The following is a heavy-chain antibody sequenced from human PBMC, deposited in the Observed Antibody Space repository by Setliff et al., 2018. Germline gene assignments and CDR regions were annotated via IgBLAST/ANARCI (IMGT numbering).Heavy chain of an antibody. CDR2: I. CDR1: GFTASGNY. Sequence: PGGSLRLSCAGSGFTASGNYMTWIRQAPQKGLEWVSIIYVDSVKGRFTISRDNAKNSLSLQMNSLRADDTAVYYCAGPLGSITWLDWGQGTMVTVSS. D-gene: IGHD6-19*01. CDR3: AGPLGSITWLD. J-gene: IGHJ3*01. V-gene: IGHV3-11*03.